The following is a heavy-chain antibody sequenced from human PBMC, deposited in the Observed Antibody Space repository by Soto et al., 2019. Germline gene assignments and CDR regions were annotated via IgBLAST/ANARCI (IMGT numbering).Heavy chain of an antibody. V-gene: IGHV1-69*02. CDR2: IIPILGIA. Sequence: QVQLVQSGAEVKKPGSSVKVSCKASGGTFSSYTISWVRQAPGQGLEWMGRIIPILGIANYAQKFQGRVTITADKSTSTAYMEVNSLRSEDTAVYYRARSRDGYDRFDYWGQGTLVTVSS. CDR3: ARSRDGYDRFDY. CDR1: GGTFSSYT. D-gene: IGHD5-12*01. J-gene: IGHJ4*02.